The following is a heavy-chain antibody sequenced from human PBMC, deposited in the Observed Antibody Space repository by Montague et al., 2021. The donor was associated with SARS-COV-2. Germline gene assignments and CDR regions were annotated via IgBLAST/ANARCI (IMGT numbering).Heavy chain of an antibody. CDR1: GFSLITTEEC. J-gene: IGHJ4*02. CDR2: IDGSDYK. CDR3: ARTLRDICDS. Sequence: PALVKPTQTLTLTCTFSGFSLITTEECVTWIRQSPGKALEWLALIDGSDYKYYNSSLKTRLTISKDTSKKQVILTMANMDPVDTGTYFGARTLRDICDSWGQGTLVTVSS. V-gene: IGHV2-70*01.